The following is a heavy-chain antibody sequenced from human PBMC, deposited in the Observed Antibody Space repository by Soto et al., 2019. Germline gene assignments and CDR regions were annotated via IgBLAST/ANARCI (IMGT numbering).Heavy chain of an antibody. D-gene: IGHD3-22*01. CDR3: ASLPLLYYYGSSAYLLG. Sequence: SGTLSLTCKVSGDSISSNSYDWSWIRQPPGQGLEWIGTHSDGGSNYSNPSIERRITITDNTTKTQHSLIHNPLTAADTAEYYCASLPLLYYYGSSAYLLGWGQGALVTVSS. CDR1: GDSISSNSYD. V-gene: IGHV4-39*01. J-gene: IGHJ4*02. CDR2: HSDGGSN.